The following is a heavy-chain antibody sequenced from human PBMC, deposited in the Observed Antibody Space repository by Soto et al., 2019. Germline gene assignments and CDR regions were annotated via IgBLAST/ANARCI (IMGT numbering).Heavy chain of an antibody. CDR1: GFTVSTKY. J-gene: IGHJ4*02. CDR3: ARDPWAADY. V-gene: IGHV3-66*01. Sequence: EVQLVESGGGLVQPGGSRRLSCAASGFTVSTKYMSWVRQAPGKGLEWVSVIYSGGSTFYAVSVRGRFTISRDNSKNTVNLQMNSLRAEETAVYYCARDPWAADYWGQGTRVTVSS. D-gene: IGHD3-16*01. CDR2: IYSGGST.